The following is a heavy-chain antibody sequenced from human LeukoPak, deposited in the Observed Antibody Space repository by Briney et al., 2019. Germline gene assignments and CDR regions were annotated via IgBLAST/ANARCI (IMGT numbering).Heavy chain of an antibody. CDR1: GYTFTSYD. CDR3: ARGAYYYDILTGYYY. CDR2: MNPNSGNT. V-gene: IGHV1-8*01. J-gene: IGHJ4*02. Sequence: ASVKDSCKASGYTFTSYDINWVRQATGQGLEWMGWMNPNSGNTGYAQKFQGRVTMTRNTSISTAYMELSSLISEDTAVYYCARGAYYYDILTGYYYWGQGTLVTVSS. D-gene: IGHD3-9*01.